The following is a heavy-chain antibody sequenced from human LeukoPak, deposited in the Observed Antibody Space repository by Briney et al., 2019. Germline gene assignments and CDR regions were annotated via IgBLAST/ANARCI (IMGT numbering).Heavy chain of an antibody. CDR1: GYTLTKLS. CDR3: ASGWGNSSSWYRGDYWYFDL. CDR2: FDPEDDET. V-gene: IGHV1-24*01. Sequence: ASVKVSCKVSGYTLTKLSMHWVRQAPGKGLEWMGGFDPEDDETIYAQKFQGRVTMTEDTSTDTAYMELSSLRAEDTAVYYCASGWGNSSSWYRGDYWYFDLWGRGTLVTVSS. D-gene: IGHD6-13*01. J-gene: IGHJ2*01.